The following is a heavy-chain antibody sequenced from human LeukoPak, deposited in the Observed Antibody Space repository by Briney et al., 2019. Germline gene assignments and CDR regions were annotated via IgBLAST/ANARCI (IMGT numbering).Heavy chain of an antibody. J-gene: IGHJ3*02. Sequence: GGSLRLSCAASGFPFSSYAMHWVRQAPGKGLEWVAVISYDGSNKYYADSVKGRFTISRDNSKNTLYLQMNSLRAEDTAVYYCARVLGVPIHSGDQVPDAFDIWGQGTMVTVSS. CDR3: ARVLGVPIHSGDQVPDAFDI. CDR1: GFPFSSYA. D-gene: IGHD2-8*02. V-gene: IGHV3-30-3*01. CDR2: ISYDGSNK.